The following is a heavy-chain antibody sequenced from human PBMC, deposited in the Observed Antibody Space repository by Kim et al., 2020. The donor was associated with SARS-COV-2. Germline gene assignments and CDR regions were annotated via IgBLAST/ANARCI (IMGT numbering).Heavy chain of an antibody. CDR3: ARPTTGGYCSGGSCYSDLIRFDP. Sequence: SETLSLTCTVSGGSISSSSYYWGWIRQPPGKGLEWIGSIYYSGSTYYNPSLKSRVTISVDTSKNQFSLKLSSVTAADTAVYYCARPTTGGYCSGGSCYSDLIRFDPWGQGTLVTVSS. V-gene: IGHV4-39*01. J-gene: IGHJ5*02. CDR2: IYYSGST. D-gene: IGHD2-15*01. CDR1: GGSISSSSYY.